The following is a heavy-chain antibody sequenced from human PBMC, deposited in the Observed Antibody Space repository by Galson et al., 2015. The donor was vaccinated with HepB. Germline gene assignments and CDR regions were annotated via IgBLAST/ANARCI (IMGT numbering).Heavy chain of an antibody. V-gene: IGHV1-46*03. CDR1: GCTFTSYY. CDR2: INPSGGST. D-gene: IGHD6-13*01. CDR3: ARDPHGTGIAAAGYYYYYMDV. Sequence: VKVSCKASGCTFTSYYMHWVRQAPGQGLEWMGIINPSGGSTSYAQKFQGRVTMTRDTSTSTVYMELSSLRSEDMAVYYCARDPHGTGIAAAGYYYYYMDVWGKGTTVTVSS. J-gene: IGHJ6*03.